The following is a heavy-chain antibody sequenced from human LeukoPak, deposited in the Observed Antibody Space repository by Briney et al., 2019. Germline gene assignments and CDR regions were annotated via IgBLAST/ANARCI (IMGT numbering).Heavy chain of an antibody. CDR1: GGSISSGGYY. V-gene: IGHV4-31*03. D-gene: IGHD1-20*01. CDR3: ARGLTGTHWGHFDY. Sequence: SETLSLTCTVSGGSISSGGYYWSWIRQHPGKGLEWIGYIYYSGSTYYNPSLKSRVTVSVDTSKNQFSLKLSSVTAADTAVYYCARGLTGTHWGHFDYWGQGTLVTVSS. CDR2: IYYSGST. J-gene: IGHJ4*02.